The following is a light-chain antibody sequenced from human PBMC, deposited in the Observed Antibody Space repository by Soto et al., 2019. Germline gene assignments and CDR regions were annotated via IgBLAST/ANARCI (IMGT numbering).Light chain of an antibody. Sequence: QSVLTQPPSASGTPGQRVTISCSGSSSNIGSNTVNWYQQLPGTAPKLLIYSNNQRPSGVPDRFSGSKSGTSASLAISGLQSEDEADYYCAAWDDSLNAWVFGGRTQLTVL. CDR2: SNN. CDR3: AAWDDSLNAWV. CDR1: SSNIGSNT. J-gene: IGLJ3*02. V-gene: IGLV1-44*01.